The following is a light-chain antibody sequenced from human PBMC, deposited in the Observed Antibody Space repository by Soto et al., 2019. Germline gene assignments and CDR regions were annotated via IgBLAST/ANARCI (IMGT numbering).Light chain of an antibody. CDR2: NAS. CDR1: QSISSW. CDR3: QQYNNYSLP. V-gene: IGKV1-5*01. Sequence: DIQMTQSPSTLSASVGDRITITCRASQSISSWLAWYQQKPGKAPKLLIYNASSLESGVPSMFSVSGSGTEFTLAISSLQPDDFAPYYCQQYNNYSLPFGQGTKLEIK. J-gene: IGKJ2*01.